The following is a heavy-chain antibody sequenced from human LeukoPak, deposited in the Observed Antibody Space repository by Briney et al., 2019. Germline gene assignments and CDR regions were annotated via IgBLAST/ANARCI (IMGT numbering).Heavy chain of an antibody. V-gene: IGHV3-48*04. Sequence: GGSLRLSCAASGFTFSSYSMNWVRQAPGKGLEWVSYISSSSSTIYYADSVKGRFTISRDNAKNSLYLQMNSLRAEDTAVYYCAREGCSSASCSSYYYMDVWGKGTTVTVSS. CDR3: AREGCSSASCSSYYYMDV. CDR1: GFTFSSYS. CDR2: ISSSSSTI. D-gene: IGHD2-2*01. J-gene: IGHJ6*03.